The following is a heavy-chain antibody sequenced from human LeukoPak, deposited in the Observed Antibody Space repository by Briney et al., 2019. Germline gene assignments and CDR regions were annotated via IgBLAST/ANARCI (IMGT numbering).Heavy chain of an antibody. D-gene: IGHD6-19*01. CDR1: GGTFISYA. V-gene: IGHV1-69*05. J-gene: IGHJ4*02. CDR3: ARDVYSSGWSFDY. Sequence: SVKVSCKASGGTFISYAISWVRQAPGQGLEWMGRIIPIFGTANYAQKFQGRVTITTDESTSTAYMELSSLRSEDTAVYYCARDVYSSGWSFDYWGQGTLVTVSS. CDR2: IIPIFGTA.